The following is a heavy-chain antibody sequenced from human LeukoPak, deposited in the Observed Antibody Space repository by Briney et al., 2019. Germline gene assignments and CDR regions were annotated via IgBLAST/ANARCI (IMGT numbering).Heavy chain of an antibody. CDR2: IIPIFGTA. V-gene: IGHV1-69*05. CDR1: GGTFSSYA. J-gene: IGHJ4*02. Sequence: SVKVSCKASGGTFSSYAISWVRQAPGQGLEWMGGIIPIFGTANYAQKLQGRVTMTTDTSTSTAYMELRSLRSDDTAVYYCAREGGVYDSSGYNIGDYFDYWGQGTLVTVSS. D-gene: IGHD3-22*01. CDR3: AREGGVYDSSGYNIGDYFDY.